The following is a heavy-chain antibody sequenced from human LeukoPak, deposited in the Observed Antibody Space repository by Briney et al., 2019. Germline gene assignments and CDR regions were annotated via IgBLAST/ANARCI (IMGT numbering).Heavy chain of an antibody. CDR2: IKQDGSER. V-gene: IGHV3-7*03. Sequence: GGSLRLSCVATGFSFSSHWMSWVRQAPGKGLEWVANIKQDGSERYYVDSVKGRFTISRDNAKTSLYLQMNSLRAEDTAVYYCAKEYSPGSRGYFDYWGQGTLVTVSS. CDR3: AKEYSPGSRGYFDY. CDR1: GFSFSSHW. J-gene: IGHJ4*02. D-gene: IGHD2-21*01.